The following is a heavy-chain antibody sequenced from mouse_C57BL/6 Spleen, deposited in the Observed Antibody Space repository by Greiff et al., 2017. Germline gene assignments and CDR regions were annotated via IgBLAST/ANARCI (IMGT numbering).Heavy chain of an antibody. CDR2: IYPRDGST. CDR3: TRSGYLDY. J-gene: IGHJ2*01. Sequence: QVQLQQSGPELVKPGASVQLSCKASGYTFTSYDINWVKQRPGQGLEWIGWIYPRDGSTKYNEKFKGKATLTVDTSSSTAYMELHGLSSEETSVYVCTRSGYLDYWGQGTTLTVSS. V-gene: IGHV1-85*01. CDR1: GYTFTSYD. D-gene: IGHD3-1*01.